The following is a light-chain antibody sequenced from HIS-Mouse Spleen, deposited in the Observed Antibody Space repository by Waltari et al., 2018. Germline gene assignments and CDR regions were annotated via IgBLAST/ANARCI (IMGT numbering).Light chain of an antibody. Sequence: QSALTQPASVSGSPGQSITISCPGTSSHVDGYNFVPWYQQHPGKAPKLMIYEVSNRPSGVSNRFSGSKSGNTASLTISGLQAEDEADYYCSSYTSSSTLVFGTGTKVTVL. J-gene: IGLJ1*01. CDR3: SSYTSSSTLV. CDR1: SSHVDGYNF. V-gene: IGLV2-14*01. CDR2: EVS.